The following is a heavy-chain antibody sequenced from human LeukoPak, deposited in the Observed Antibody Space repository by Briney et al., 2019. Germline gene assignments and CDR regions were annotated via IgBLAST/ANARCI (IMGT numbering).Heavy chain of an antibody. J-gene: IGHJ6*03. D-gene: IGHD2-2*01. CDR3: ARDPGQLRPGYYYYYMDV. CDR2: IYSGGST. Sequence: GGSLRLSCAASGFTVSSNYMSWVRQAPGKGLEWVSVIYSGGSTYYADSVKGRFTISRDNSKNTLYLQMNSLRVEDTAVYYCARDPGQLRPGYYYYYMDVWGKGTTVTVSS. V-gene: IGHV3-66*01. CDR1: GFTVSSNY.